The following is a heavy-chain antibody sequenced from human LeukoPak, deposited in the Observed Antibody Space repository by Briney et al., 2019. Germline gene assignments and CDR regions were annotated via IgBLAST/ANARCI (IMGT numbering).Heavy chain of an antibody. D-gene: IGHD2-2*01. V-gene: IGHV1-18*01. CDR3: ARDSEDIVVVPAAMCSY. J-gene: IGHJ4*02. Sequence: GASVKVSCKASGYTFTSYGISWVRQAPGQGLEWMGWISAYNGNTNYAQKLQGRVTMTTDTSTSTAYMELRSLRSDDTAVYYCARDSEDIVVVPAAMCSYWGQGTLVTVSS. CDR2: ISAYNGNT. CDR1: GYTFTSYG.